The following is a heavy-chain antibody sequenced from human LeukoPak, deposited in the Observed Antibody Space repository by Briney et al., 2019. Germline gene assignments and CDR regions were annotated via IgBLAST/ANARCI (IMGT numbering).Heavy chain of an antibody. CDR3: ARDRSGVGAFDI. CDR2: IKKDGSEK. V-gene: IGHV3-7*01. D-gene: IGHD1-26*01. CDR1: GFTFSRYW. Sequence: GGSLRLSCAASGFTFSRYWMSWVRQAPGKGLEWVANIKKDGSEKYYVDSVKGRCTISRDNAKNSLYLQMNSLRAEDTAVYYCARDRSGVGAFDIWGQGTMVTVSS. J-gene: IGHJ3*02.